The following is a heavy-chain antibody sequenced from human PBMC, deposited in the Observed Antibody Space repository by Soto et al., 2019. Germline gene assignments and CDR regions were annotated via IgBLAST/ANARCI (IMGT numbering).Heavy chain of an antibody. D-gene: IGHD3-9*01. CDR1: GYTFTSYG. J-gene: IGHJ6*02. CDR3: ARDHGAYYDILTGYYKATDYYGMDV. V-gene: IGHV1-18*01. CDR2: ISAYNGNT. Sequence: ASVKVSCKASGYTFTSYGISWVRQAPGQGLEWMGWISAYNGNTNYAQKLQGRVTMTTDTSTSTAYMELRSLRSDDTAVYYCARDHGAYYDILTGYYKATDYYGMDVWGQGTTVTVSS.